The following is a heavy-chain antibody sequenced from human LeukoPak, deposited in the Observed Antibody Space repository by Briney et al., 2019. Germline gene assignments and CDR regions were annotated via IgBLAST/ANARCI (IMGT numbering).Heavy chain of an antibody. V-gene: IGHV4-59*01. D-gene: IGHD1-26*01. J-gene: IGHJ4*02. CDR2: IYYSGST. CDR1: GGSISSYY. Sequence: PSETLSLTCTVSGGSISSYYWSWIRQPPGKGLEWIGYIYYSGSTNYNPSLKSRVTISVDTSKNQFSLKLSSVTAADTAVDYCARDRSGSYFDYWGQGTLVTVSS. CDR3: ARDRSGSYFDY.